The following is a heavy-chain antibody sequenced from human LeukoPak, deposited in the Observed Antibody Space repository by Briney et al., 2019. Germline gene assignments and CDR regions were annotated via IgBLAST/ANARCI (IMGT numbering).Heavy chain of an antibody. Sequence: GGSLGLSCAVSGYTFSDYYMNWIRQAPGKGLEWVSYISSSSSYTNYADSVKGRFTISRDNAKNSLYLQMNSLRAEDTAVYYCARSLGIVVVFDQWGQGTLVTVSS. D-gene: IGHD3-22*01. J-gene: IGHJ4*02. V-gene: IGHV3-11*03. CDR1: GYTFSDYY. CDR2: ISSSSSYT. CDR3: ARSLGIVVVFDQ.